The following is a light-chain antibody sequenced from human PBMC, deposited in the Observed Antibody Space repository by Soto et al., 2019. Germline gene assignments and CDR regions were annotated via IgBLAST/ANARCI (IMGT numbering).Light chain of an antibody. CDR3: HQYGTSPRT. V-gene: IGKV3-20*01. CDR2: GAS. J-gene: IGKJ1*01. Sequence: EIVLTQSPGTLSLSPGERATLSCRASQSINSNYLAWYQLKPGQAPRLLIYGASIRATAIPDRFSGSVSGTDFTLTISRLDPEDFAVYFCHQYGTSPRTFGQGTKVEIK. CDR1: QSINSNY.